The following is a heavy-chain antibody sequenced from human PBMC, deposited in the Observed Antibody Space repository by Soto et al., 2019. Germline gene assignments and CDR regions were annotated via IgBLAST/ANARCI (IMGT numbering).Heavy chain of an antibody. CDR3: ARRRVGATTRFDY. V-gene: IGHV4-34*01. CDR1: GGSFSGYY. CDR2: INHSGST. D-gene: IGHD1-26*01. Sequence: SETLSLTCAVYGGSFSGYYWSWIRQPPGKGLEWIGEINHSGSTNYNPSLKSRVTISVDTPKNQFSLKLSSVTAADTAVYYCARRRVGATTRFDYWGQGTLVTVSS. J-gene: IGHJ4*02.